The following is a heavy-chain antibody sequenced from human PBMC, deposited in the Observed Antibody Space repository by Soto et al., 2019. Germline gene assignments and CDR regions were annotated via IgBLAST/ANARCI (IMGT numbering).Heavy chain of an antibody. J-gene: IGHJ4*02. CDR3: ARGEEQWPDY. V-gene: IGHV4-34*01. CDR1: GGSFSGYY. D-gene: IGHD6-19*01. Sequence: QVQLQQWGAGLLKPSETLSLTCAVYGGSFSGYYWSWIRQPPGKGLEWIGEINHSGSTNYNPSLKSRVTISVDTSKNQFSLKLSSVTAADKAVYYCARGEEQWPDYWGQGTLVTVSS. CDR2: INHSGST.